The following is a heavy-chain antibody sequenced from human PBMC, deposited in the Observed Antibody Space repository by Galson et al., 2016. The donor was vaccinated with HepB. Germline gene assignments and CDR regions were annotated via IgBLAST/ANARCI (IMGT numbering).Heavy chain of an antibody. Sequence: SLRLSCAASVITVSDTYMIWVRQAPGTGLEWVSGINTGGDTYYADSVKGRFTISRDNSKNTLYLQMNNLRAEDAAIYYCAARPGRQFWPAPLDFWGQGPLVTVSS. D-gene: IGHD3-10*01. J-gene: IGHJ4*02. CDR3: AARPGRQFWPAPLDF. CDR2: INTGGDT. CDR1: VITVSDTY. V-gene: IGHV3-53*01.